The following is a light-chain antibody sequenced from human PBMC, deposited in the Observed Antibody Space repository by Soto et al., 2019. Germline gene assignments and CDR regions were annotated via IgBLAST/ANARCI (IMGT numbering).Light chain of an antibody. CDR2: EVS. Sequence: QSALTQSPSVSGSPGQSVTIYCTRTSSDVGSYNRVSWYQQSPGTAPKLMIYEVSNRPSGVPHRFSGSKSGDTASLTISGLQAEDEADYYCSSYTRSGTLVFGGGTKLTVL. CDR1: SSDVGSYNR. V-gene: IGLV2-18*02. J-gene: IGLJ2*01. CDR3: SSYTRSGTLV.